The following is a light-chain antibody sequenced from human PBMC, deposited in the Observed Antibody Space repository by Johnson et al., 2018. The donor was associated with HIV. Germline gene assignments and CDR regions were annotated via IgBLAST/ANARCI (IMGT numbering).Light chain of an antibody. CDR2: DNT. V-gene: IGLV1-51*01. J-gene: IGLJ1*01. Sequence: QSVLTQPPSVSAAPGQKVTISCSGSSSNIRNNYVSWYQQLPGTAPKLLIYDNTKRPSGIPDRFSGSKSGTSATLGITGLQTGDEADYYCGTWDSSLSTEVFGTGTKVTVL. CDR3: GTWDSSLSTEV. CDR1: SSNIRNNY.